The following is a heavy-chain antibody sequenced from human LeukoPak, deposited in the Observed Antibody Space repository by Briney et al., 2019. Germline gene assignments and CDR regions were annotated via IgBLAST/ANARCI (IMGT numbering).Heavy chain of an antibody. CDR3: AKDAQFRYCSGGSCYSALDY. V-gene: IGHV3-23*01. Sequence: GGSLRLSCAASGFTFSSYAMSWVRQAPGKGLEWVSGISGTGGNTYYADSVKGRFTISRDNSKNTLYLQMNSLRAEDTAVYYCAKDAQFRYCSGGSCYSALDYWGQGTLVTVSS. CDR1: GFTFSSYA. CDR2: ISGTGGNT. J-gene: IGHJ4*02. D-gene: IGHD2-15*01.